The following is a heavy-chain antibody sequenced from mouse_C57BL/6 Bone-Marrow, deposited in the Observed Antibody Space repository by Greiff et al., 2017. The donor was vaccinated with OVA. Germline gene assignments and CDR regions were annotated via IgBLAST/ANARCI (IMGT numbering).Heavy chain of an antibody. J-gene: IGHJ2*01. V-gene: IGHV1-55*01. CDR2: IYPGSGST. D-gene: IGHD2-4*01. CDR3: GRGGLRGAY. CDR1: GYTFTSYW. Sequence: VQLQQPGAELVKPGASVKMSCKASGYTFTSYWITWVKQRPGQGLEWIGDIYPGSGSTNYNEKFKSKATLTADPSSSTAHMQLSSLTSEDSAVYYCGRGGLRGAYWGQGTTLTVAS.